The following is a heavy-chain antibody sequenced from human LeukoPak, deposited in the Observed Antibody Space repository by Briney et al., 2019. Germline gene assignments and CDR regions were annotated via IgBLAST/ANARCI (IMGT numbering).Heavy chain of an antibody. CDR1: GYTFTGYY. J-gene: IGHJ5*02. D-gene: IGHD4-17*01. V-gene: IGHV1-2*02. Sequence: GASVKVSCKASGYTFTGYYMHWVRQAPGQGLEWMGWINPNSGGTNYAQKFQGRVTVTRDTSISTAYMELSRLRSDDTAVYYCARQVTVGFGDWFDPWGQGTLVTVSS. CDR3: ARQVTVGFGDWFDP. CDR2: INPNSGGT.